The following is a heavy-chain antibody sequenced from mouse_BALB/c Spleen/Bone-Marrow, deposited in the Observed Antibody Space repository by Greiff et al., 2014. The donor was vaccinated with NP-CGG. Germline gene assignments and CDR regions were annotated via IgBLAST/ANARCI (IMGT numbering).Heavy chain of an antibody. CDR1: GFNIKDTY. D-gene: IGHD4-1*01. J-gene: IGHJ4*01. Sequence: EVKVEESGAELVKPGASVKLSCTASGFNIKDTYMHWVKQRPEQGLEWIGRIDPANGNTKYDPKFQGKATITADTSSNTAHLQLSSLTSEDTAVYYCARWEYYAMDYWGQGTSVTVSS. CDR2: IDPANGNT. V-gene: IGHV14-3*02. CDR3: ARWEYYAMDY.